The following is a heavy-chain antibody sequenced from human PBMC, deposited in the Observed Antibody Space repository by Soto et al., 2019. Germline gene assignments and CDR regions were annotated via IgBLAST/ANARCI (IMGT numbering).Heavy chain of an antibody. CDR3: ARHGCSGGSCYPGYYYYYMDV. D-gene: IGHD2-15*01. V-gene: IGHV4-39*01. CDR1: GGSISSSSYY. CDR2: IYYSGST. J-gene: IGHJ6*03. Sequence: PWETLSLTCTVSGGSISSSSYYWGWIRQPPGKGLEWIGSIYYSGSTYYNPSLKSRVTISVDTSKNQFSLKLSSVTAADTAVYYCARHGCSGGSCYPGYYYYYMDVWGKGTTVTVSS.